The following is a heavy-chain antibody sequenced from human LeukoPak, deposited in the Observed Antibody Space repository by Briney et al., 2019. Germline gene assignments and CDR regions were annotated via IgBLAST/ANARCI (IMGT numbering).Heavy chain of an antibody. Sequence: GGSLRLSCAASGFTFSIYCMRSVRQAPGKGLEWVAFIRYDGSNKYYADSVKGRFTISRDNSKNTLYLQMNSLRAEDTAVYYSAKVPYYSSGWGQGTLVTVSS. CDR2: IRYDGSNK. J-gene: IGHJ4*02. V-gene: IGHV3-30*02. CDR1: GFTFSIYC. CDR3: AKVPYYSSG. D-gene: IGHD3-22*01.